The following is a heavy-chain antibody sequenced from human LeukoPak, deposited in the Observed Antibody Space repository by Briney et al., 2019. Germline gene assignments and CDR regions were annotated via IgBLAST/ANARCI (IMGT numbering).Heavy chain of an antibody. J-gene: IGHJ4*02. V-gene: IGHV3-23*01. CDR2: ISGSGGST. CDR3: AKDYDFWSGYSFDY. D-gene: IGHD3-3*01. CDR1: GFTFSSYA. Sequence: GGSLRLSCAASGFTFSSYAMSWVRQAPGKGLKWVSAISGSGGSTYYADSVKGRFTISRDNSKNTLYLQMNSLRAEDTAVYYCAKDYDFWSGYSFDYWGQGTLVTVSS.